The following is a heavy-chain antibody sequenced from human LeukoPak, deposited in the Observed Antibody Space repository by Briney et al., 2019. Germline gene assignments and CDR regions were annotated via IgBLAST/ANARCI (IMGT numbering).Heavy chain of an antibody. V-gene: IGHV3-23*01. Sequence: GGSLRLSCAASGFTFSSYGMSWVRQAPGKGLEWVSAISGSGGSTYYADSVKGRFTISRDNSKNTLYLQMNSLRAEDTAVYYCAKGHRTLVVAATPLDYWGQGTLVTVS. D-gene: IGHD2-15*01. J-gene: IGHJ4*02. CDR1: GFTFSSYG. CDR3: AKGHRTLVVAATPLDY. CDR2: ISGSGGST.